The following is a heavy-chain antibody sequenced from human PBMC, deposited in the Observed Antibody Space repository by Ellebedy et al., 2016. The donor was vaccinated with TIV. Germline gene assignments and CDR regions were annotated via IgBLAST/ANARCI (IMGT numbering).Heavy chain of an antibody. Sequence: SETLSLXCTVSGYSISSGYYWGWIRQPPGKGLEWIGSIYHSGSTYYNPSLKSRVTISVDTSKNQFSLKLSSVTAADTAVYYCARDVTTWGQGTLVTVSS. V-gene: IGHV4-38-2*02. CDR2: IYHSGST. CDR3: ARDVTT. J-gene: IGHJ5*02. CDR1: GYSISSGYY.